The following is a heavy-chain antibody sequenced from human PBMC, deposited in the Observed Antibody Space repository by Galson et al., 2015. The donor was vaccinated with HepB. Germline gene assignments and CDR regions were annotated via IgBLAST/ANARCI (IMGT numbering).Heavy chain of an antibody. CDR3: VKVKPKVGGPSRYYFDY. J-gene: IGHJ4*02. V-gene: IGHV3-64D*06. CDR2: ISSNGGST. Sequence: SLRLSCAASGFTFSSYAMHWVRQAPGKGLEYVSAISSNGGSTYYADSVKGRFTISRDNSKNTLYLQMSSLRAEDTAVYYCVKVKPKVGGPSRYYFDYWGQGTLVTVSS. CDR1: GFTFSSYA.